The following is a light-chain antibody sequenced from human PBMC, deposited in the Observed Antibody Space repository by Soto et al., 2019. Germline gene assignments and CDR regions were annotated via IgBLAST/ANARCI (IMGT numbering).Light chain of an antibody. CDR3: QQRSNWPPT. CDR2: DAS. V-gene: IGKV3-11*01. J-gene: IGKJ5*01. Sequence: EIVLTQSPATLSSSPRERATLSCRPSQSVSSYLAWYQQKPGQAPRLLIYDASNRATGIPARFSGSGSGTDFTLTISSLEPEDFAVYYCQQRSNWPPTFGQGTRLEIK. CDR1: QSVSSY.